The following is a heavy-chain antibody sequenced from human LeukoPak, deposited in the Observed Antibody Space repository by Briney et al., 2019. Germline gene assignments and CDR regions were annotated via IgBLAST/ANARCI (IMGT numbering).Heavy chain of an antibody. D-gene: IGHD6-19*01. CDR1: GGSFSGYY. Sequence: PSETLSLTCAVYGGSFSGYYWSWIRQPPGKGLEWIGEINHSGSTNYNPSLKSLVTISVYTSKNQCSLKLSSVTAADTAVYYCAREISQYSSGWYVDYWGQGTLVTVSS. CDR3: AREISQYSSGWYVDY. CDR2: INHSGST. V-gene: IGHV4-34*01. J-gene: IGHJ4*02.